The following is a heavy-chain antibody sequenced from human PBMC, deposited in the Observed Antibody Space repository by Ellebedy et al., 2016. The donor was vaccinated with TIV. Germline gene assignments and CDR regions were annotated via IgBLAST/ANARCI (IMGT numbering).Heavy chain of an antibody. CDR3: ARAGDSGFRPRGLGDAFDI. V-gene: IGHV1-69*13. CDR1: GGTFSSYA. Sequence: SVKVSCKASGGTFSSYAISWVRQAPGQGLEWMGGIIPIFGTANYAQKFQGRVTITADESTSTAYMELSSLRSEDTAVYYCARAGDSGFRPRGLGDAFDIWGQGTMVTVSS. CDR2: IIPIFGTA. D-gene: IGHD5-12*01. J-gene: IGHJ3*02.